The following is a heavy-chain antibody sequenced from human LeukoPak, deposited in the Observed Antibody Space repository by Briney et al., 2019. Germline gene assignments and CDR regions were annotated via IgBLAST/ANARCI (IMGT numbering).Heavy chain of an antibody. Sequence: PGGSLRLSCAASGFTFSSYSMNWVRQAPGKGLEWVSSISSSSSYIYYADSVKGRFTISRDNAKNSLYLQMNSLRAEDTAVYYCARGGSGSYYNVFDYWGQGTLVTVSS. J-gene: IGHJ4*02. CDR3: ARGGSGSYYNVFDY. V-gene: IGHV3-21*01. CDR2: ISSSSSYI. CDR1: GFTFSSYS. D-gene: IGHD3-10*01.